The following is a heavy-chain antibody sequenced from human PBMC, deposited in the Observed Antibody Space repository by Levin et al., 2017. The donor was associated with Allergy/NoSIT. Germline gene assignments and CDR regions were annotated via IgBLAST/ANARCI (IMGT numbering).Heavy chain of an antibody. V-gene: IGHV4-4*07. Sequence: MPSETLSLTCTVSGGSISSYYWSWIRQPAGKGLEWIGRIYTSGSTNYNPSLKSRVTMSVDTSKNQFSLKLSSVTAADTAVYYCARSYYDSSGYYTPGYWGQGTLVTVSS. CDR2: IYTSGST. CDR1: GGSISSYY. D-gene: IGHD3-22*01. CDR3: ARSYYDSSGYYTPGY. J-gene: IGHJ4*02.